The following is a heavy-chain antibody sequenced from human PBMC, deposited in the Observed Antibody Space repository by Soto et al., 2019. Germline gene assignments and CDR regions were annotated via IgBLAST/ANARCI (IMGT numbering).Heavy chain of an antibody. CDR2: VHVSGGT. Sequence: SAIQSPTKNVSGRYIRNFDGSWIRQYTGKGLEWIGHVHVSGGTDYNAPLQSRVSMSVDTSSNHVSLQLRSLTAADTAIYYCARDRYGWYPGFDLDIWGPGTTVTFSS. CDR1: GRYIRNFD. J-gene: IGHJ6*02. D-gene: IGHD6-19*01. V-gene: IGHV4-4*07. CDR3: ARDRYGWYPGFDLDI.